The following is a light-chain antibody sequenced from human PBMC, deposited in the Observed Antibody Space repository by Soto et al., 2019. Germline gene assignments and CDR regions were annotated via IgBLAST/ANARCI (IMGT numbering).Light chain of an antibody. Sequence: QSVLTQPPSASGTPGQRVTISCTGSSSNIGSNDVSWYQQLPGTTPHELIYSNNQRPSGVPDRFSGSKSGTSASLAISCLQSADDADYYCATWDDSLNGWVFGGGTKLTVL. J-gene: IGLJ3*02. CDR1: SSNIGSND. V-gene: IGLV1-44*01. CDR3: ATWDDSLNGWV. CDR2: SNN.